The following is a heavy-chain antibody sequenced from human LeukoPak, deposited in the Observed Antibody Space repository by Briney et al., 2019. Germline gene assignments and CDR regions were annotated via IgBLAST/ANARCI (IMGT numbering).Heavy chain of an antibody. D-gene: IGHD3-22*01. V-gene: IGHV3-53*01. CDR1: GFTVNNKY. CDR2: IYNDGRT. CDR3: ARGLFLSGYLDAFDI. J-gene: IGHJ3*02. Sequence: GGSLRFSCAASGFTVNNKYMTWVRQAPGKGLKWVSLIYNDGRTYYADSVKGRCTISRDNLKNVLYLQMNSLKVEDTALYYCARGLFLSGYLDAFDIWGQGTVVTVSS.